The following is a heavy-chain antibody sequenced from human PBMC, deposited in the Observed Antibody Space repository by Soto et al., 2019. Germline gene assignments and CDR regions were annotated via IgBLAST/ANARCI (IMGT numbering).Heavy chain of an antibody. V-gene: IGHV3-15*01. CDR3: IATYNDILTDFSNAFDI. D-gene: IGHD3-9*01. Sequence: PGGSLRLSCAASGFAXNKACMSWVRQAPGKGLEWVGLYRSKIDGGTTDYGAPVKGRFSISRDDSKNTLYLQMNSLKTEDTAVYYCIATYNDILTDFSNAFDIWGQGTMVTVSS. J-gene: IGHJ3*02. CDR2: YRSKIDGGTT. CDR1: GFAXNKAC.